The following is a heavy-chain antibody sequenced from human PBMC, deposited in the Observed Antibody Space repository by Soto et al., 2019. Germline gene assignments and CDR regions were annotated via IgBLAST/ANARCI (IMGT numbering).Heavy chain of an antibody. Sequence: GESLKISCRGGGCPCETYWGGRVRQMPGKGMEWMGIIYPGDSDTKYNTSFQGQVTISADKSITTTDLLWPSLKASDTAIYYCAASIFYYGMDVWGQGPTVTLSS. J-gene: IGHJ6*02. CDR2: IYPGDSDT. V-gene: IGHV5-51*01. CDR1: GCPCETYW. CDR3: AASIFYYGMDV.